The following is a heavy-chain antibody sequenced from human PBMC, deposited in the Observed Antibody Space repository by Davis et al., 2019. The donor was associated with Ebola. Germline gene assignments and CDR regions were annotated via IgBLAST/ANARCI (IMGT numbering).Heavy chain of an antibody. Sequence: ASVKVSCKASGYTFSNYYLHLVRQAPGQGLEWMGVINPSAGYTNYAQKFQVRVTITRDTSRSTVYMEVRRLRSEDTAVYYCARDGPDYYGLDVWGQGTAVTVAS. CDR3: ARDGPDYYGLDV. V-gene: IGHV1-46*01. J-gene: IGHJ6*02. CDR1: GYTFSNYY. CDR2: INPSAGYT.